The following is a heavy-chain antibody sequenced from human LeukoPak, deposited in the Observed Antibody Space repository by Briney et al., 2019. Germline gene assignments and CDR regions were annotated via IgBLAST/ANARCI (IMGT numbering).Heavy chain of an antibody. D-gene: IGHD3-22*01. CDR1: GYTFTNFD. CDR2: MNPVSGNA. V-gene: IGHV1-8*01. J-gene: IGHJ4*02. CDR3: ARGPNSSGPDY. Sequence: GTSVKISCKASGYTFTNFDINWVRQAPGQGLEWMGWMNPVSGNAGSAQKFQGRVTLTRDTSMSTAYMELSSLRSEDTAVYYCARGPNSSGPDYWGQGTLVTVSS.